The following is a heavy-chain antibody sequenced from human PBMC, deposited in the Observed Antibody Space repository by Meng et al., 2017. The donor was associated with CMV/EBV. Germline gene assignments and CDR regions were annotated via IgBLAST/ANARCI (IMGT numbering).Heavy chain of an antibody. Sequence: GGSLRLSCAASGFTVSSNYMSWVRQAPGKGLEWVSVIYSGGSTYYADSVKGRFTISRDNSKNTLYLQMNSLRPEDTAVYYCASTARNYYYYGMDVWGQGTTVTFSS. D-gene: IGHD2-21*02. V-gene: IGHV3-66*02. CDR2: IYSGGST. CDR3: ASTARNYYYYGMDV. CDR1: GFTVSSNY. J-gene: IGHJ6*02.